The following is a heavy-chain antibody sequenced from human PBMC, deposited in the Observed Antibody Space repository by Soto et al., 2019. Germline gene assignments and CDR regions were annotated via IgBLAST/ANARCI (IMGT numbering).Heavy chain of an antibody. CDR2: ISHDGTNK. V-gene: IGHV3-30*18. D-gene: IGHD1-26*01. J-gene: IGHJ4*02. CDR1: GFTFNSYG. CDR3: AKTPWEKYYSSWFDC. Sequence: PVGSLRLSCAASGFTFNSYGMHWVRQAPGKGLEWVASISHDGTNKYYVDSVKGRFTISRDNSKSTLYLQMNSLRAEDTAVYYCAKTPWEKYYSSWFDCWGQGTLVTVSS.